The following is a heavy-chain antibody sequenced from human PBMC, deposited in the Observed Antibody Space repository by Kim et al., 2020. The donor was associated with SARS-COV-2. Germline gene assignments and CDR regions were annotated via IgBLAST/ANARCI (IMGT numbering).Heavy chain of an antibody. V-gene: IGHV4-28*01. CDR3: ARTDYDTRSLHY. D-gene: IGHD3-22*01. Sequence: YYDPSLKSRVTMSVDTSKNQFALKLSSVTAVDTAVYYCARTDYDTRSLHYWGQGTLVTVSS. J-gene: IGHJ4*02.